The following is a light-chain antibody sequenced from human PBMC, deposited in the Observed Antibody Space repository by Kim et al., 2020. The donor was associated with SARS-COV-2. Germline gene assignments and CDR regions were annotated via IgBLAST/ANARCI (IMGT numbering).Light chain of an antibody. J-gene: IGKJ1*01. Sequence: SPGASATLSCRASQSVSSNLAWYQQKPGQAPRLLIYGASTRATGIPARFSGSGSGTEFTLTISSLQSEDFAVYYCQQYNNWPPWTFGQGTKVDIK. CDR2: GAS. CDR3: QQYNNWPPWT. V-gene: IGKV3-15*01. CDR1: QSVSSN.